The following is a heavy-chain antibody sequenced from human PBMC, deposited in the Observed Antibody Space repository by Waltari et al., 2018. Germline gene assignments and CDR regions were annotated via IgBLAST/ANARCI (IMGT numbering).Heavy chain of an antibody. Sequence: VQLLESGGGLVQPGGSLRLSCAASGFTFSSYAMSWVRQAPGKGLEWVAVIWYDGSNKYYADSVKGRFTISRDNSKNTLYLQMNSLRAEDTAVYYCARDQKTYYYYDSSPIDYWGQGTLVTVSS. V-gene: IGHV3-33*08. CDR3: ARDQKTYYYYDSSPIDY. D-gene: IGHD3-22*01. CDR2: IWYDGSNK. J-gene: IGHJ4*02. CDR1: GFTFSSYA.